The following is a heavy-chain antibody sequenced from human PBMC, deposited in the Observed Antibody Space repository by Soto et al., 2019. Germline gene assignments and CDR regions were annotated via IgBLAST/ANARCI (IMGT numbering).Heavy chain of an antibody. V-gene: IGHV3-30-3*01. J-gene: IGHJ4*02. D-gene: IGHD2-21*02. CDR3: ARMVYCGGDCYHYYFDY. Sequence: GGSLRLSCAASGFTFSSYAMHWVRQAPGKGLEWVAVISYDGSNKYYADSVKGRFTISRDNSRNTLYLQMNSLRAEDTAVYYCARMVYCGGDCYHYYFDYWGQGTLVTVSS. CDR2: ISYDGSNK. CDR1: GFTFSSYA.